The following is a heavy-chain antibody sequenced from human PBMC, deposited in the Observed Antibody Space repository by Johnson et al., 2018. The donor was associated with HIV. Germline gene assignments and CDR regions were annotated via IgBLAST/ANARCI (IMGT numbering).Heavy chain of an antibody. CDR3: AKERRDYDAFDF. D-gene: IGHD4-11*01. CDR2: IWYDGSTK. Sequence: SGGGLVQPGGSLRLSCAASGFTFSSYGMHWVRQAPGKGLEWVALIWYDGSTKYYADSVKGRFTVSRDNSKNTLSLQMNSLRAEDTAVYFCAKERRDYDAFDFWGQGTMVTVSS. CDR1: GFTFSSYG. J-gene: IGHJ3*01. V-gene: IGHV3-33*06.